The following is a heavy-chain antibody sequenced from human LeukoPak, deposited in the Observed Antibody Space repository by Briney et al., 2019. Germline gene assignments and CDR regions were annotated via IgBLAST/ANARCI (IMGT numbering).Heavy chain of an antibody. J-gene: IGHJ4*02. CDR3: TTDRGGNWGTQYYFDY. V-gene: IGHV3-30*04. CDR2: MSYHGSNI. D-gene: IGHD7-27*01. Sequence: GGSLRLSCAASGFTFSSYAMHWVRQAPGKGLEWVALMSYHGSNIQYADSVKGQFTISRDNSKNTLYLQMNSLKTEDTAVYYCTTDRGGNWGTQYYFDYWGQGTLVTVSS. CDR1: GFTFSSYA.